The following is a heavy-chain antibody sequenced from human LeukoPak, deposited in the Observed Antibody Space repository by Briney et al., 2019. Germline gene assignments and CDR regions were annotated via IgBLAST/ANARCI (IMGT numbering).Heavy chain of an antibody. J-gene: IGHJ3*02. CDR2: IRSKAYGGTT. D-gene: IGHD5-24*01. V-gene: IGHV3-49*03. CDR3: AREMATMGDAFDI. CDR1: GFTFGDYA. Sequence: PGGSLRLSCTASGFTFGDYAMSWFRQAPGKGLEWVGFIRSKAYGGTTEYAASVKGRFTISRDNAKNSLYLQMNSLRAEDTAVYYCAREMATMGDAFDIWGQGTMVTVSS.